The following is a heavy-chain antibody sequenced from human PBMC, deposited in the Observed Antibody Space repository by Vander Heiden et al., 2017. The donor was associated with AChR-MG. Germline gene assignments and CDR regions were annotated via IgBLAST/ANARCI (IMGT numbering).Heavy chain of an antibody. V-gene: IGHV1-24*01. Sequence: QVQLVQSGAEVKKPGASVKVSCKVSGYTLTELSMHWVRQAPGKGLEWMGGFDPEDGETIYAQKFQGRVTMTEDTSTDTAYMELSSLRSEETAVYYCATAQTYYYDSSGSLDYWGQGTLVTVSS. D-gene: IGHD3-22*01. CDR1: GYTLTELS. CDR3: ATAQTYYYDSSGSLDY. J-gene: IGHJ4*02. CDR2: FDPEDGET.